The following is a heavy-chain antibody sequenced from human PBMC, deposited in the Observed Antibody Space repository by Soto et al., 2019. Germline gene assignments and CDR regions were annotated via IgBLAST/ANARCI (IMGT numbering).Heavy chain of an antibody. D-gene: IGHD4-4*01. CDR3: ARGSHYSFFAEYFQH. V-gene: IGHV1-3*01. CDR1: GYTFTSYA. CDR2: INAGNGNT. Sequence: VKVSCKASGYTFTSYAMHWVRQAPGQRLEWMGWINAGNGNTKYSQKFQGRVTITRDTSASTAYMELSSLRSEDTAVYYCARGSHYSFFAEYFQHWGQGTLVTVSS. J-gene: IGHJ1*01.